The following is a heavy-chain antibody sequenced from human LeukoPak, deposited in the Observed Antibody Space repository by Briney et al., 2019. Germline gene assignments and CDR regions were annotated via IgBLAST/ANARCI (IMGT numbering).Heavy chain of an antibody. Sequence: GGSLRLSCAASGFTFSSYEMNWVRQAPEKGLEWVSYISGTSSNIYYADSVKGRFTISRDNAKSSLYLQMNSLRDEDTAVYYCARKGDYHDYWGQGTLVTVSS. V-gene: IGHV3-48*02. CDR2: ISGTSSNI. CDR1: GFTFSSYE. J-gene: IGHJ4*02. CDR3: ARKGDYHDY.